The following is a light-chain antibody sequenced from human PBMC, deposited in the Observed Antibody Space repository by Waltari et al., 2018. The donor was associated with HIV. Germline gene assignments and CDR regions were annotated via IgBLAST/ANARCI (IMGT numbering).Light chain of an antibody. CDR3: QQSYSVPFT. CDR2: AXS. Sequence: DIQMTQSPSSLSASVGDRVTIACRASQSIATYLNWYHQKPGKAPKLVIYAXSALQSGVPSRFSXSGSGTDFTLTIGSLQPEXXGTYYCQQSYSVPFTFGPGTKVDIK. V-gene: IGKV1-39*01. CDR1: QSIATY. J-gene: IGKJ3*01.